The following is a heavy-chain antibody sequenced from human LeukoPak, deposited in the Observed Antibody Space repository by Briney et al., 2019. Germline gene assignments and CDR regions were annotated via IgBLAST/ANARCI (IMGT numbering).Heavy chain of an antibody. CDR1: GSMYNNY. J-gene: IGHJ4*02. Sequence: SESLSLTCTVSGSMYNNYWSWFRQPPGKGLEWIGYIHYSGSTNYNPSLKSRDTMSLDTSKNQVSLTLNSVTAADTAMYYCARHISSGGTYAFFDYWGQGTLVTVSS. CDR2: IHYSGST. D-gene: IGHD1-26*01. CDR3: ARHISSGGTYAFFDY. V-gene: IGHV4-59*08.